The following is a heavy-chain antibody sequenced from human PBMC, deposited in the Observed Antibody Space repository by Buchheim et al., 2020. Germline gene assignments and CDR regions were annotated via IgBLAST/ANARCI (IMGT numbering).Heavy chain of an antibody. V-gene: IGHV3-30*04. CDR2: ISYDGSNK. CDR1: GFTFSSYA. CDR3: AREEGKKLRYFDWPRNNWFDP. J-gene: IGHJ5*02. Sequence: QVQLVESGGGVVQPGRSLRLSCAASGFTFSSYAMHWVRQAPGKGLEWVAVISYDGSNKYYADSVKGRFTISRDNSKNTLYLQMNSLRAEDTAVYYCAREEGKKLRYFDWPRNNWFDPWGQGTL. D-gene: IGHD3-9*01.